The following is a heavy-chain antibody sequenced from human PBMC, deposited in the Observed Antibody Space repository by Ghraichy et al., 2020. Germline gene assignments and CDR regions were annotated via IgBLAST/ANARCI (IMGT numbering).Heavy chain of an antibody. CDR1: GGSFSGYY. J-gene: IGHJ6*03. CDR2: INHSGST. V-gene: IGHV4-34*01. Sequence: TLSLTCDVYGGSFSGYYWSWIRQPPGKGLEWIGEINHSGSTNYNPSLKSRVTISVDTSKNQFSLKLSSVTAADTAVYYCARGYGGGYRPNYYYYMDVWGKGTTVTVSS. CDR3: ARGYGGGYRPNYYYYMDV. D-gene: IGHD2-21*01.